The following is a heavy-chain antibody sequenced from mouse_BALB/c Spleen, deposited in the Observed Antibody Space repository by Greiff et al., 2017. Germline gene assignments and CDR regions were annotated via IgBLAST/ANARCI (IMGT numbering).Heavy chain of an antibody. V-gene: IGHV4-2*02. D-gene: IGHD1-1*01. CDR2: INPGSSTI. J-gene: IGHJ4*01. CDR1: GFAFSRYW. Sequence: EVKLMESGGGLVQPGGSLNLSCAASGFAFSRYWMCWARQAPGKGQEWIGEINPGSSTINYTPSLKGKFIISRDNAKNTLYLQMSKVRSEDTALYDCGCDLRGYYAMDYWGQGTSVTVSS. CDR3: GCDLRGYYAMDY.